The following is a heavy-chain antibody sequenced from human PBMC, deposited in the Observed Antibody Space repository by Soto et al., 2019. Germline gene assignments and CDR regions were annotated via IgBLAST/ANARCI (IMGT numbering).Heavy chain of an antibody. CDR2: IHSDGSST. CDR1: GCTFSYYW. CDR3: ATCDKCAFDL. J-gene: IGHJ3*01. Sequence: GGALRLSWAASGCTFSYYWMHWVRQAPGQGLVWVSRIHSDGSSTTYADSVKGRFTISRDNAKNTLYLQMNSLRAEDTAVYYCATCDKCAFDLWGQGTMVTVSS. V-gene: IGHV3-74*01. D-gene: IGHD2-21*02.